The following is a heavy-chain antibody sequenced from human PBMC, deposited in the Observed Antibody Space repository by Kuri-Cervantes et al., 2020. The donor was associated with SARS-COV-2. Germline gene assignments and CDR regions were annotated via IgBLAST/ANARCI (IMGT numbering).Heavy chain of an antibody. Sequence: ASVKVSCKASGYTFTSYGISWVRQAPGQGLEWMGWISAYNGNTNYAQKLQGRVTMTTDTSTSTAYMELRSLRSDDTAVYYCARMGPLSNMIVYDALDIWGQGTMVTVSS. CDR2: ISAYNGNT. D-gene: IGHD3-22*01. CDR1: GYTFTSYG. J-gene: IGHJ3*02. CDR3: ARMGPLSNMIVYDALDI. V-gene: IGHV1-18*01.